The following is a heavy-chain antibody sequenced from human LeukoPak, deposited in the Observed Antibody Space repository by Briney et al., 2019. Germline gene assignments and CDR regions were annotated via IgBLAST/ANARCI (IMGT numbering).Heavy chain of an antibody. CDR1: GVTFAEYR. CDR2: INRNGGAI. V-gene: IGHV3-43*01. CDR3: TKEHSSGWPTIDC. J-gene: IGHJ4*02. Sequence: PGGSVRLSCSASGVTFAEYRMHWVRQAPGKGLEWVSIINRNGGAIQYADSVKGRFIISRDNSKNSLYLQMNSLRTEDTALYYCTKEHSSGWPTIDCWGQGTLVTVSS. D-gene: IGHD6-19*01.